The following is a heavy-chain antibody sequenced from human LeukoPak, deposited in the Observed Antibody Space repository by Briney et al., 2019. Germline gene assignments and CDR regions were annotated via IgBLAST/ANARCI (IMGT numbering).Heavy chain of an antibody. D-gene: IGHD3-10*01. J-gene: IGHJ5*02. CDR1: GDSVSSNSAA. CDR3: ARGQWFGELQWFDP. Sequence: SQTLSLTCAISGDSVSSNSAAWDWIRQSPSRGLEWLGRTYYRSKWYNDYAVSVKSRITINPDTSKNQFSLQLNSVTPEDTAVYYCARGQWFGELQWFDPWGQGTLVTVSS. V-gene: IGHV6-1*01. CDR2: TYYRSKWYN.